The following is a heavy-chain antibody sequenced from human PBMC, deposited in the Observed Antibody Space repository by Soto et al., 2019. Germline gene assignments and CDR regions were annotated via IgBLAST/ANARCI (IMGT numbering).Heavy chain of an antibody. J-gene: IGHJ4*02. D-gene: IGHD2-21*02. CDR3: GREYGGNSGTFDY. CDR1: GGSFSGYY. CDR2: INHSGST. Sequence: SETLSLTCAVYGGSFSGYYWSWIRQPPGKGLEWIGEINHSGSTNYNPSLKSRVTISVDTSKNQFSLKLSSVTAADTAVYYCGREYGGNSGTFDYWGQGTLVTVSS. V-gene: IGHV4-34*01.